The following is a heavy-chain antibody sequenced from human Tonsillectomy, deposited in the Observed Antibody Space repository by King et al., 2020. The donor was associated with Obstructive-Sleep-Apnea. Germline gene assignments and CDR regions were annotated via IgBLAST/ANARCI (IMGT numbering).Heavy chain of an antibody. CDR1: DGSISSYY. V-gene: IGHV4-59*01. Sequence: VQLQESGPRLVKPSETLSLTCTVSDGSISSYYWNWIRQPPGKGLEWIGYIYYSGSTNCNPSLKSRVTISVDTSKNQLSLKLTSVTAADTAVYYCARGRDLYYDSSGIDYWGQGTLVTVSS. J-gene: IGHJ4*02. D-gene: IGHD3-22*01. CDR2: IYYSGST. CDR3: ARGRDLYYDSSGIDY.